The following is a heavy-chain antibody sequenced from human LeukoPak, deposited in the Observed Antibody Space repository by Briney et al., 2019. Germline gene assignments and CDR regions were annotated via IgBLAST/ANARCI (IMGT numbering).Heavy chain of an antibody. D-gene: IGHD4-17*01. V-gene: IGHV3-48*03. Sequence: GGSLRLSCVASGFTFRTYEMTWVRQAPGKGLEWVSYISSSGSTIHYADSVKGRFTISRDNAKNSLFLRMNSLRPEDTAVYYCARDRYGDGNFWGQGTLVTVSS. CDR2: ISSSGSTI. CDR3: ARDRYGDGNF. J-gene: IGHJ4*02. CDR1: GFTFRTYE.